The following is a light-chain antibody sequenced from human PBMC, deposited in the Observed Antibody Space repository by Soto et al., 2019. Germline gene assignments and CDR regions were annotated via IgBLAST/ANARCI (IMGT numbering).Light chain of an antibody. CDR3: YSYAGRNIWV. J-gene: IGLJ3*02. CDR2: GVT. CDR1: GSDIGAYNF. Sequence: QSALAQPPPASGSPGQSVTISCTGSGSDIGAYNFVSWYQQQPGKAPKLMIFGVTERPSGVPDRFSGSKSGNTASLTVSGLQADDEAVYYCYSYAGRNIWVFGGGTKLTVL. V-gene: IGLV2-8*01.